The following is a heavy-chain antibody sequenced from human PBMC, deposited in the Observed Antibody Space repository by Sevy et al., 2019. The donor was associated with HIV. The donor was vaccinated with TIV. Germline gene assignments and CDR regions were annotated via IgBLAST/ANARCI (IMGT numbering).Heavy chain of an antibody. J-gene: IGHJ4*02. CDR3: ASVRGYSTIIFGRFDH. CDR2: ISFDGSNK. V-gene: IGHV3-30*03. CDR1: GFSFSTYG. Sequence: GGSLRLSCAASGFSFSTYGLHWVRQAPGKGLEWVALISFDGSNKYYADSVKGRFAISRDNSNNTLYLEMNSLRREDTAVYYCASVRGYSTIIFGRFDHWGQGTLVTVSS. D-gene: IGHD5-12*01.